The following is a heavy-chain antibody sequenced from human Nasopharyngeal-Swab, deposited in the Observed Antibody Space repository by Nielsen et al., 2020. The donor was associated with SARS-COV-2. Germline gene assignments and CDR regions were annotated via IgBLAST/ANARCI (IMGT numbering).Heavy chain of an antibody. J-gene: IGHJ3*02. CDR3: ARGAVDTAMVTASLHAFDI. CDR1: GGSFSGYY. D-gene: IGHD5-18*01. Sequence: SDTLSLTCAVYGGSFSGYYWSWIRQPPGKGLEWIGEINHSGSTNYNPSLKSRVTISVDTSKNQFSLKLSSVTAADTAVYYCARGAVDTAMVTASLHAFDIWGQGTMVTVSS. V-gene: IGHV4-34*01. CDR2: INHSGST.